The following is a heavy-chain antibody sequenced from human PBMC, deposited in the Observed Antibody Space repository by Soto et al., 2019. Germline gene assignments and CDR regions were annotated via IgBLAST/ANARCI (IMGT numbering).Heavy chain of an antibody. V-gene: IGHV4-59*11. CDR1: GGSISLHY. Sequence: SETLSLTCAVSGGSISLHYWSWIRQPPGKGLEWIGYIYYSGSTTYNPSLKSRVTISADTSKNQFSLKLTSVTAADTAVYYCARHGSYWGQGTLVTVS. CDR3: ARHGSY. CDR2: IYYSGST. J-gene: IGHJ4*02.